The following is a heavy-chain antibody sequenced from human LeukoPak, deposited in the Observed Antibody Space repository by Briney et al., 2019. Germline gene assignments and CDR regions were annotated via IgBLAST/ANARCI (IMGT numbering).Heavy chain of an antibody. V-gene: IGHV3-64D*09. CDR3: VRGYSFGPYGMDV. CDR2: TSDSGGST. Sequence: GGSLRLSCSASGFPFSSYAMHWVRQAPGKGLEYVSATSDSGGSTYYADSVKGRFTISRDNSKNTLYLQMSSLRAEDTAVYFCVRGYSFGPYGMDVWGQGTTVTVSS. J-gene: IGHJ6*02. CDR1: GFPFSSYA. D-gene: IGHD2-15*01.